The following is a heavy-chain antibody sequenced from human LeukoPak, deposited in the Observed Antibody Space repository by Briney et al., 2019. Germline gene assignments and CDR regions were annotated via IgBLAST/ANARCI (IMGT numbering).Heavy chain of an antibody. Sequence: GGSLRLSCAASGFTFSSYGMHWVRQAPGKGLEWVAFIRYDGSNKYYADSVKGRFTISRDNSKNTLYLQMNSLRAEDTAVYYCASEYYYDSSGYYPFDYWGQGTLVTVSS. CDR3: ASEYYYDSSGYYPFDY. V-gene: IGHV3-30*02. J-gene: IGHJ4*02. CDR2: IRYDGSNK. CDR1: GFTFSSYG. D-gene: IGHD3-22*01.